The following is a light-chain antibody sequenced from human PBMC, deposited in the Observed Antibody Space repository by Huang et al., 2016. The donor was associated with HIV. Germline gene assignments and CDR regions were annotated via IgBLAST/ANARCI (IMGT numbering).Light chain of an antibody. Sequence: EIVLTQSPATLSLSPGERATLSCRASQSVSSYLAWYQQKPGQAPRLLIYDASNRATGIPARVSGSGSGTDFTLTISSLEPEDFAVYYCQQRSNWPPLFGGGTKVEIK. CDR3: QQRSNWPPL. J-gene: IGKJ4*01. CDR1: QSVSSY. V-gene: IGKV3-11*01. CDR2: DAS.